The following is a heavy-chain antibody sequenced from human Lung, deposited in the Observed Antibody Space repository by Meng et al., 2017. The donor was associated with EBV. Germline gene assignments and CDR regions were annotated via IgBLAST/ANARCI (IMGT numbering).Heavy chain of an antibody. CDR2: ITGSGDTT. J-gene: IGHJ4*02. V-gene: IGHV3-23*01. CDR1: GLTFRNYA. CDR3: AKQSFGDFVHFDF. D-gene: IGHD4-17*01. Sequence: EVQLLESGGDLVQPGGSLRLSCAASGLTFRNYAMSWVRQAPGKGLEWVSAITGSGDTTYYTDSVKGRFTISRDNSKNTLFLQMNSLRAEDTAVYYCAKQSFGDFVHFDFWGQGTLVTVSS.